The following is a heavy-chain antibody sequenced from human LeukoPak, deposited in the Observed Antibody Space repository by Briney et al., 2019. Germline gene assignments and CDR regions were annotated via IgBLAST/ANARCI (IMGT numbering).Heavy chain of an antibody. V-gene: IGHV3-30-3*01. CDR3: ARLASGSYYSDY. CDR1: GFTFSSYA. CDR2: ISYDGSNK. J-gene: IGHJ4*02. Sequence: GGSLRLSCAASGFTFSSYAMPWVRQAPGKGLEWVAVISYDGSNKYYADSVKGRFTISRDNSKNTLYLQMNSLRAEDTAVYYCARLASGSYYSDYWGQGTLVTVSS. D-gene: IGHD3-10*01.